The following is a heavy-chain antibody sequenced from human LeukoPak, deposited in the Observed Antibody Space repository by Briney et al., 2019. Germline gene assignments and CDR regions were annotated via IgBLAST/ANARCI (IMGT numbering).Heavy chain of an antibody. D-gene: IGHD6-6*01. CDR1: GYTFTNYG. Sequence: ASVKVSFKPSGYTFTNYGISWVRQAPGQGLEWMGWISAYNGNTNYAQKLQGRVTMTTDTYTSTAYMELRSLRSDGTAVYYCARAVIEYSSSSCFDYWGQGTLVTVSS. J-gene: IGHJ4*02. V-gene: IGHV1-18*01. CDR2: ISAYNGNT. CDR3: ARAVIEYSSSSCFDY.